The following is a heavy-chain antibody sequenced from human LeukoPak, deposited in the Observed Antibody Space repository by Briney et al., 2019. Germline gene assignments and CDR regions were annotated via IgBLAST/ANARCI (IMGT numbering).Heavy chain of an antibody. D-gene: IGHD4-17*01. CDR3: ARVRNGGDYAY. Sequence: GGSLRLTCAASGFTFSSYSMNWVRQAPGKGLEWVSSISSSSSYIYYADSVKGRFTISRDNAKNSLYLQMNSLRAEDTAVYYCARVRNGGDYAYWGQGTLVTVSS. J-gene: IGHJ4*02. CDR2: ISSSSSYI. CDR1: GFTFSSYS. V-gene: IGHV3-21*01.